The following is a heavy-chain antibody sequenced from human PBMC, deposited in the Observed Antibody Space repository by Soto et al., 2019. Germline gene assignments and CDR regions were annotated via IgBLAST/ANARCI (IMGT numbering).Heavy chain of an antibody. J-gene: IGHJ6*02. Sequence: GGSLRLSCAASGFTFSDFYMSWIRQAPGKGLEWVSYISGSGGTIYYADSVKGRFTISRDNAKNSLYLHMTSLRAEDTAIYYCAREMVIVATNYYYYGMDVWGQGTTVTSP. CDR2: ISGSGGTI. D-gene: IGHD2-15*01. V-gene: IGHV3-11*01. CDR1: GFTFSDFY. CDR3: AREMVIVATNYYYYGMDV.